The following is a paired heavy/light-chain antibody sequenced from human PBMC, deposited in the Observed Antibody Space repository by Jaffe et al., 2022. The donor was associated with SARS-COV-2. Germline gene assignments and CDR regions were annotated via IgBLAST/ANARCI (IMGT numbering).Heavy chain of an antibody. CDR3: AKDRGPGPYSGSYHNYFDY. J-gene: IGHJ4*02. CDR1: GFTFSSYA. CDR2: ISGSGGST. D-gene: IGHD1-26*01. V-gene: IGHV3-23*04. Sequence: EVQLVESGGGLVQPGGSLRLSCAASGFTFSSYAMSWVRQAPGKGLEWVSAISGSGGSTYYADSVKGRFTISRDNSKNTLYLQMNSLRAEDTAVYYCAKDRGPGPYSGSYHNYFDYWGQGTLVTVSS.
Light chain of an antibody. J-gene: IGKJ1*01. CDR1: QSISSY. V-gene: IGKV1-39*01. CDR2: AAS. CDR3: QQSYSTLRT. Sequence: DIQMTQSPSSLSASVGDRVTITCRASQSISSYLNWYQQKPGKAPKLLIYAASSLQSGVPSRFSGSGSGTDFTLTISSLQPEDFATYYCQQSYSTLRTFGQGTKVEIK.